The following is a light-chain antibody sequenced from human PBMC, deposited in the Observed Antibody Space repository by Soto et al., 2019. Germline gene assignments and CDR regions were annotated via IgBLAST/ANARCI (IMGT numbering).Light chain of an antibody. J-gene: IGKJ1*01. Sequence: EIVLTQSPGTLSLSPGERATLSCRASQSVDSNYLAWYLQKPGQAPRLPIYGASSRATGIPDRFSGGGSGTDFTLTISRLEPEDFAVYYCQLYYSGMFGQGTKVEIK. CDR3: QLYYSGM. CDR1: QSVDSNY. V-gene: IGKV3-20*01. CDR2: GAS.